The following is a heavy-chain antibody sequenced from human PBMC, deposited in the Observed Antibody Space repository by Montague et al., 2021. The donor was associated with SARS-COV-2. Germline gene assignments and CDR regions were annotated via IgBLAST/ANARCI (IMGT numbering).Heavy chain of an antibody. CDR1: GGSISSYC. D-gene: IGHD7-27*01. V-gene: IGHV4-59*01. J-gene: IGHJ4*02. CDR2: IYYSGST. CDR3: ALGFDY. Sequence: SETLSLTCTVSGGSISSYCWSWIRQPPGKGLEWIGYIYYSGSTNYNPSLKSRVTISVDTSKNQFSLKLSSVTAADTAVYYCALGFDYWGQGTLVTVSS.